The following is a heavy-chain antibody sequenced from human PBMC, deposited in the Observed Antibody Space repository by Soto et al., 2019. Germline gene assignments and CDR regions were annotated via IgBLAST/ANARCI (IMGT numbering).Heavy chain of an antibody. D-gene: IGHD3-3*01. CDR2: INPGNGNT. V-gene: IGHV1-3*01. CDR1: GYSFTTYT. CDR3: ARDGARITIFGVVYYFDY. Sequence: ASVKVSCKASGYSFTTYTMHWVRQAPGQGLEWMGWINPGNGNTKYSQKFQGRVTISRDTSASTAYMELSSLRSEDTAVYFCARDGARITIFGVVYYFDYWGQGTLVTVSS. J-gene: IGHJ4*01.